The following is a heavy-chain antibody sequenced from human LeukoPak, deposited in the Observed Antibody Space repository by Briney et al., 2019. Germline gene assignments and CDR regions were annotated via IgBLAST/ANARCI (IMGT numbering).Heavy chain of an antibody. Sequence: GGSLRLSCAASGFTSSSYAMSWVRQAPGKGLEWVSAISGSGGSTYYADSVKGRFTISRDNSKNTLYLQMNSLRAEDTAVYYCAKDKGYCSGGSCTGDYFDYWGQGTLVTVSS. J-gene: IGHJ4*02. CDR3: AKDKGYCSGGSCTGDYFDY. V-gene: IGHV3-23*01. D-gene: IGHD2-15*01. CDR2: ISGSGGST. CDR1: GFTSSSYA.